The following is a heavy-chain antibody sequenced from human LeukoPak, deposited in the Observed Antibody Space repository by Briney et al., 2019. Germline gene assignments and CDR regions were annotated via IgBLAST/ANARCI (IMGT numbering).Heavy chain of an antibody. D-gene: IGHD5-18*01. J-gene: IGHJ4*02. CDR2: IYYSGST. CDR1: GGSINSYY. V-gene: IGHV4-59*01. Sequence: PSETLSLTCTVSGGSINSYYWSWIRQSPGKGLEWIGYIYYSGSTIYNPSLESRVTISVDTSKNQFSLKLSSVTAADTAVYYCARVVLIQLRDYYFDYWGQGTLVTVSS. CDR3: ARVVLIQLRDYYFDY.